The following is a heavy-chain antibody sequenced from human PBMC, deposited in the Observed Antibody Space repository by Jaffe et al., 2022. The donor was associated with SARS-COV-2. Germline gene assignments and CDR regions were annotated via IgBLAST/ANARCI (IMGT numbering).Heavy chain of an antibody. CDR1: GFTFSSYA. CDR3: VKDGGYGSGSHHSDY. CDR2: ISGGGGNG. V-gene: IGHV3-23*01. Sequence: EVQVLESGGGSVQPGGSLRLSCTASGFTFSSYAMSWVRQAPGKGLEWVSSISGGGGNGYADSVRGRFTISRDNSKNTVYLQMNSLRAGDTAIYYCVKDGGYGSGSHHSDYWGQGTLVTVSS. J-gene: IGHJ4*02. D-gene: IGHD3-10*01.